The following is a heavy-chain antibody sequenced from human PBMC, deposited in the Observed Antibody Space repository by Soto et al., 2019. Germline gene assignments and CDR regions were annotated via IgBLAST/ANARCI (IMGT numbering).Heavy chain of an antibody. CDR1: GFTFSSYS. J-gene: IGHJ4*02. D-gene: IGHD1-26*01. Sequence: EVQLVESGGGLVKPGGSLRLSCAASGFTFSSYSMNWVRQAPGKGLEWVSSISSSSSYIYYADSVKGRFTISRDNAKNSLYLHMNSLRDEDTDVYYCARDLPATGGDYWGQGTLVTVSS. CDR3: ARDLPATGGDY. V-gene: IGHV3-21*01. CDR2: ISSSSSYI.